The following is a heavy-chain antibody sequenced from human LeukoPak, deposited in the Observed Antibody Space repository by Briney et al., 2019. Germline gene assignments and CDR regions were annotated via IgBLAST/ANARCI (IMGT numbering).Heavy chain of an antibody. Sequence: PGGSLRLSCAASGFIFTNYAISWVRQDPGKGLEWVSSISGNGRTTYYADSVMGRFTISRDNSKNTLYLQMNSLRAEDAAVYYCARADGGMAARPQPFDYWGQGTLVTVSS. D-gene: IGHD6-6*01. CDR1: GFIFTNYA. V-gene: IGHV3-23*01. CDR3: ARADGGMAARPQPFDY. J-gene: IGHJ4*02. CDR2: ISGNGRTT.